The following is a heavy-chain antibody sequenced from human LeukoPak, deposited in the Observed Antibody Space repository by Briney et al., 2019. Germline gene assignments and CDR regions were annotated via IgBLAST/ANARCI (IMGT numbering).Heavy chain of an antibody. D-gene: IGHD5-12*01. CDR2: INPSGGST. CDR1: GYTFTCYY. V-gene: IGHV1-46*01. J-gene: IGHJ4*02. CDR3: ASSGYDRYYFDY. Sequence: ASVKVSCKASGYTFTCYYMHWVRQAPGQGLEWMGIINPSGGSTSYAQKFQGRVTMTRDMSTSTVYMELSSLRPEDTAVYYCASSGYDRYYFDYWGQGTLVTVSS.